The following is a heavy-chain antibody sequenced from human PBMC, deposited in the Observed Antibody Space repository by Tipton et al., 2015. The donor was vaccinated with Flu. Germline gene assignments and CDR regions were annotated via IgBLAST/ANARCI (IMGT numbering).Heavy chain of an antibody. CDR2: INPSGGST. Sequence: QLVQSGAEVKKPGASVKVSCKASGYTFTSYYMHWVRQAPGQGLEWMGIINPSGGSTGYAQKFQGRVTMTRDTSTSTVYMELSSLRSEDTAVYYCAREAYCGGDCYNYYYGMDVWGQGTTVTVSS. D-gene: IGHD2-21*01. CDR1: GYTFTSYY. CDR3: AREAYCGGDCYNYYYGMDV. V-gene: IGHV1-46*01. J-gene: IGHJ6*02.